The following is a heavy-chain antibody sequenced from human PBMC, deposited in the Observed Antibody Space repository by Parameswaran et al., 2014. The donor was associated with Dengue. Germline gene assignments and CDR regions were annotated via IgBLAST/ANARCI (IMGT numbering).Heavy chain of an antibody. Sequence: VRQAPGQGLEWMGWMNPNSGNTGYAQKFQGRVTMTRNTSISTAYMELSSLRSEDTAVYYCARGEYDLLMDVWGKGTTVTVSS. D-gene: IGHD2/OR15-2a*01. CDR3: ARGEYDLLMDV. J-gene: IGHJ6*04. CDR2: MNPNSGNT. V-gene: IGHV1-8*01.